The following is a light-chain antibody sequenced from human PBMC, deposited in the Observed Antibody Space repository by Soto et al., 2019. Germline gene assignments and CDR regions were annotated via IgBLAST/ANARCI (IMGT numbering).Light chain of an antibody. CDR2: EVS. CDR3: SSYTSSFYV. V-gene: IGLV2-14*01. J-gene: IGLJ1*01. CDR1: RSDVGGYNY. Sequence: QSALTQPASVSGSPGQSITISCTGTRSDVGGYNYVSWYQQHPGKAPKLMIYEVSNRPSGVSNRFSGSKSGNTASLTISGLQAEDEADYYCSSYTSSFYVFGTGTSSPS.